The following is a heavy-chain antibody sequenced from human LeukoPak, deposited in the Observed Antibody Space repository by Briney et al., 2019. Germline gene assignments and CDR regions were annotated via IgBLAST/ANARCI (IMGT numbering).Heavy chain of an antibody. CDR2: IRNKAYGGTT. Sequence: GESLKISCKGSGFTFGDYAMSWVRQAPGKGLEWVGFIRNKAYGGTTQYAASVKGRFTISRDESKSIAYLQMNSLKTEDSAVYYCTREIDSGSYYVDYWGQGTLVTVSS. D-gene: IGHD1-26*01. J-gene: IGHJ4*02. CDR3: TREIDSGSYYVDY. CDR1: GFTFGDYA. V-gene: IGHV3-49*04.